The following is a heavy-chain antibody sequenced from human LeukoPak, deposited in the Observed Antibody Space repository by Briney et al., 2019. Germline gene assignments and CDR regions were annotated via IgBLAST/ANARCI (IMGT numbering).Heavy chain of an antibody. J-gene: IGHJ2*01. D-gene: IGHD3-16*02. CDR2: IKQDGSEK. V-gene: IGHV3-7*01. CDR3: ATGAIVSPDWYFDL. Sequence: PGGSLRLSCAASGFTFSSYWMSWVRQAPGKGLEWVANIKQDGSEKYYVDSVKGRFSISRDNAKNSLYLQMNSLRAEDTAVYYCATGAIVSPDWYFDLWGRGTLVTVSS. CDR1: GFTFSSYW.